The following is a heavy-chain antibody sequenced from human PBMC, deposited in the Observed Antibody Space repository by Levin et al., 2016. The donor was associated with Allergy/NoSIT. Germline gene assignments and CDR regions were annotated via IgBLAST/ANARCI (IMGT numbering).Heavy chain of an antibody. J-gene: IGHJ4*02. Sequence: WIRQPPGKGLEWVTFIRYDGSNEHYADSVEGRFTISRDNSKNTLYLQMNSLRPEDTAVYYCAKDRLGVPEVGPYYFDSWGQGTLVTVSS. CDR3: AKDRLGVPEVGPYYFDS. V-gene: IGHV3-30*02. CDR2: IRYDGSNE. D-gene: IGHD3-16*01.